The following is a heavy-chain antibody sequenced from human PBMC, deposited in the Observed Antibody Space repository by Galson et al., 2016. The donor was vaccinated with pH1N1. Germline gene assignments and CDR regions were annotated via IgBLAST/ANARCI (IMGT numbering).Heavy chain of an antibody. J-gene: IGHJ4*02. CDR3: TRERIYSSGWYFDY. Sequence: SLRLSCAASGFTFGDYAMSWVRQAPGKGLEWVSFIRSNTYGGTTRYAASVKGRFTIARDDSKSIAYLQMNSLETEDTAVYYCTRERIYSSGWYFDYWGPGTLVTVSP. V-gene: IGHV3-49*04. CDR2: IRSNTYGGTT. CDR1: GFTFGDYA. D-gene: IGHD6-19*01.